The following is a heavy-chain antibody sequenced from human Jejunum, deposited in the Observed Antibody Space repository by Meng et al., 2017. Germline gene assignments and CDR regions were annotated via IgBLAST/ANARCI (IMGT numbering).Heavy chain of an antibody. CDR1: GGSISGSNYY. J-gene: IGHJ5*02. CDR3: ARVSKPYGSGLDP. D-gene: IGHD3-10*01. V-gene: IGHV4-39*07. CDR2: IYYSGST. Sequence: LPLPESGPGLVKASETLSLTCTVSGGSISGSNYYWGWIRQPPGKGLEWIGTIYYSGSTYYNPSLKSRVTISVDTSKNQFSLNLSSVTAADTAIYYCARVSKPYGSGLDPWGQGTLVTVSS.